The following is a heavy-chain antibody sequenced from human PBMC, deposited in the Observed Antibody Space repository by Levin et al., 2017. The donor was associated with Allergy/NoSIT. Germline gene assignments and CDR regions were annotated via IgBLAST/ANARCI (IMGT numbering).Heavy chain of an antibody. V-gene: IGHV3-74*01. CDR2: VISDGSIT. CDR1: GFTFSNYY. J-gene: IGHJ4*02. D-gene: IGHD2-2*01. CDR3: ARGGCSSTSCLDN. Sequence: GGSLRLSCAASGFTFSNYYMHWVRQAPGKGLVWVSRVISDGSITDYADSVKGRFTIFRDNAGNTLYLQMNSLRAEDTAVYYCARGGCSSTSCLDNWGQGILVTVSS.